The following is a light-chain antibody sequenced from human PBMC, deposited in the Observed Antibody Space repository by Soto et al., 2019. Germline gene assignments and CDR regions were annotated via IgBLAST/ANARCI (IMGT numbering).Light chain of an antibody. Sequence: DIQMTRSPSSLFASVGDRVTITCQATQDINIYLNWYQQKPGKAPNLLIYDASNLEIGVPSRFSGSGSGTEFTLTISSLQPDDFATYYCQTYDKAPWTFGPGTKVDIK. J-gene: IGKJ1*01. CDR1: QDINIY. CDR3: QTYDKAPWT. V-gene: IGKV1-33*01. CDR2: DAS.